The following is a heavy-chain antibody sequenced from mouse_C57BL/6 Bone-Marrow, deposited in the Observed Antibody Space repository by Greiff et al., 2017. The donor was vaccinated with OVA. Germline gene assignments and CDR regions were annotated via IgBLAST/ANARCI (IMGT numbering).Heavy chain of an antibody. CDR1: GFSLSTFGMG. Sequence: QVTLKESGPGILQPSQTLSLTCSFSGFSLSTFGMGVGWIRQPSGKGLEWLAHIWWDDDKYYNPALKSRLTIPKDTSKNQVFLKIANVDTADTATYYCARIAYSNYGVYYYAMDYWGQGTSVTVSS. D-gene: IGHD2-5*01. V-gene: IGHV8-8*01. CDR2: IWWDDDK. CDR3: ARIAYSNYGVYYYAMDY. J-gene: IGHJ4*01.